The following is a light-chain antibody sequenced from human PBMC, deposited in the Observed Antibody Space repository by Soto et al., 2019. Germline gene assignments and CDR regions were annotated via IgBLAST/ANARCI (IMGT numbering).Light chain of an antibody. CDR2: WAS. CDR3: QQYYETPLT. CDR1: QNILYASNNKNY. V-gene: IGKV4-1*01. Sequence: DIVMTQSPDSLAVSLGERATINCKSAQNILYASNNKNYLAWYQQKPGQPPKLLISWASTRESGVPDRFSGGGSATDFTLTISSLQAEDVAVYYCQQYYETPLTFGQGTKVEVK. J-gene: IGKJ1*01.